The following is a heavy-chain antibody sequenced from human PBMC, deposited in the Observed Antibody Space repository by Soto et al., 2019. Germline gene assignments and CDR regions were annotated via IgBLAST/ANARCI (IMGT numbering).Heavy chain of an antibody. J-gene: IGHJ5*02. D-gene: IGHD3-16*01. V-gene: IGHV1-3*01. CDR2: INAGNGNT. CDR1: GYTFTSYA. Sequence: QVQLVQSGAEVKKPGASVKVSCKASGYTFTSYAMHWVRQAPGQRLEWMGWINAGNGNTKYSQKFQGRVTITRDTPGSTANRERSSLRSKDTAVYYCARTYTSIKNCSPPWAQGPLFPVPS. CDR3: ARTYTSIKNCSPP.